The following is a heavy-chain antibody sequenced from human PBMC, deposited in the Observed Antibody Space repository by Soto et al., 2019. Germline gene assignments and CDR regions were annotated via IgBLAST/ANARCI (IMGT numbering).Heavy chain of an antibody. J-gene: IGHJ4*02. V-gene: IGHV3-48*03. CDR2: IGSSVTSI. Sequence: SGGSLRLSCAASGFPFSDYEMNWVRQAPGKGLEWVSYIGSSVTSIYYADSVKGRFTISRDNAKKSLYLQMNSLRAEDTAVYYCARETSYFLDYWGQGTLVTVSS. D-gene: IGHD3-10*01. CDR3: ARETSYFLDY. CDR1: GFPFSDYE.